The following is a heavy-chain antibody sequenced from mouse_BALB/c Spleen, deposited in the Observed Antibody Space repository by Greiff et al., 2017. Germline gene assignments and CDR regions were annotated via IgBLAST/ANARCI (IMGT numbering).Heavy chain of an antibody. CDR3: ARYGYYDGSSHGYFDV. CDR1: GYTFTSYW. J-gene: IGHJ1*01. D-gene: IGHD1-1*01. Sequence: QVQLQQSGAELVKPGASVKLSCKASGYTFTSYWMHWVKQRPGQGLEWIGEINPSNGRTNYNEKFKSKATLTVDKSSSTAYMQLSSLTSEDSAVYYCARYGYYDGSSHGYFDVWGAGTTVTVSS. CDR2: INPSNGRT. V-gene: IGHV1S81*02.